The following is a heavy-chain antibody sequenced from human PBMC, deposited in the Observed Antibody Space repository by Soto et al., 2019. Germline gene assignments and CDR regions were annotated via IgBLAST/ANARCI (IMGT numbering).Heavy chain of an antibody. J-gene: IGHJ6*02. D-gene: IGHD3-9*01. CDR2: ISSSSSYI. V-gene: IGHV3-21*01. Sequence: EVQLVVSGGGLVKPGGSLRLSCAASGFTFSSYSMNWVRQAPGKGLEWVSSISSSSSYIYYADSVKGRFTISRDNAKNSLYLQMNSLRAEDTAVYYCARDLDVLRYFHWLGAPRYYYGMDVWGQGTTVTVSS. CDR3: ARDLDVLRYFHWLGAPRYYYGMDV. CDR1: GFTFSSYS.